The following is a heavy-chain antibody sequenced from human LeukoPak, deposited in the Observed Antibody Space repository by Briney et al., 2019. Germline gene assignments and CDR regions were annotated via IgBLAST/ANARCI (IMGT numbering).Heavy chain of an antibody. CDR1: GYTFTSYD. J-gene: IGHJ4*02. D-gene: IGHD2-15*01. CDR2: MNPNSGNT. V-gene: IGHV1-8*03. CDR3: ARHGYCSGGSCYSDY. Sequence: GASVKVSCKASGYTFTSYDINWVRQAPGQGLEWMGWMNPNSGNTVYAQKFQGRVTITRNTSISTAYMELSSLRSEDTAVYYCARHGYCSGGSCYSDYWGQGTLVTVSS.